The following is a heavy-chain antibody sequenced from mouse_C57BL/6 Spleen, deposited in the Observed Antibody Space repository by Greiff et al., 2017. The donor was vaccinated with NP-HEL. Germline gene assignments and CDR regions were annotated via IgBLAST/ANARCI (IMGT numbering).Heavy chain of an antibody. V-gene: IGHV3-6*01. D-gene: IGHD2-2*01. CDR3: ASYGYDYAMDY. Sequence: EVQRVESGPGLVKPSQSLSLTCSVTGYSITSGYYWNWIRQFPGNKLEWMGYISYDGSNNYNPSLKNRISITRDTSKNQFFLKLNSVTTEDTATYYCASYGYDYAMDYWGQGTSVTVSS. CDR1: GYSITSGYY. CDR2: ISYDGSN. J-gene: IGHJ4*01.